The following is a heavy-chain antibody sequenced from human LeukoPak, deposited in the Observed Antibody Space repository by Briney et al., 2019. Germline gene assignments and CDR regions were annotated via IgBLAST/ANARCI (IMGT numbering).Heavy chain of an antibody. J-gene: IGHJ4*02. CDR2: ISSSSSTI. CDR1: GFTFSSYS. D-gene: IGHD2-15*01. V-gene: IGHV3-48*04. CDR3: ARDGLVAALMGNYFDY. Sequence: GGSLRLSCAASGFTFSSYSMNWVRQAPGKGLEWVSYISSSSSTIYYADSVKGRFTISRDNAKNSLYLQMNSLRAEDTAVYYCARDGLVAALMGNYFDYWGQGTLVTVSS.